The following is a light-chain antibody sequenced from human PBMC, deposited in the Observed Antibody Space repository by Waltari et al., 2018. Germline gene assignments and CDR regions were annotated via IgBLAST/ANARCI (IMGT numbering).Light chain of an antibody. V-gene: IGKV3-11*01. Sequence: EIVLTQSPATLSLSPGESATSSWRASQSVSTYLAWYQQRPGQPPRLLIYDSSSRATGIPARFSGSGSETDFTLTISSLEPEDFAVYYCQQRYKWPLTFGGGSKVEI. CDR3: QQRYKWPLT. CDR2: DSS. CDR1: QSVSTY. J-gene: IGKJ4*01.